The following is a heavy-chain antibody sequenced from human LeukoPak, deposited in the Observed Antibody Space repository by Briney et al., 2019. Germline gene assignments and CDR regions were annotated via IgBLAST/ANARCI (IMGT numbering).Heavy chain of an antibody. V-gene: IGHV3-30*18. CDR3: AKEKGYSYGYWYFDY. Sequence: GRSLRLSCAASGFTFGSYGMHWVRQAPGKGLEWVAVISYDGSNKYYADSVKGRFTISRDNSKNTLYLQMSSLRAEDTAVYYCAKEKGYSYGYWYFDYWGQGTLVTVSS. D-gene: IGHD5-18*01. CDR1: GFTFGSYG. J-gene: IGHJ4*02. CDR2: ISYDGSNK.